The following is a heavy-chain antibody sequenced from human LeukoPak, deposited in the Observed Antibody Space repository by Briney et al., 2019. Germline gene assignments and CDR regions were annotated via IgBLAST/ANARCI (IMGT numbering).Heavy chain of an antibody. Sequence: SETLSLTCTVSGGSISSGGYSWSWIRQHPGKGLEWIGYIYYSGSTYYNPSLKSRVTISVDTSKSQFSLKLSSVTAADTAVYYCARGSSPPQGGFDYWGQGTLVTVSS. CDR3: ARGSSPPQGGFDY. CDR1: GGSISSGGYS. V-gene: IGHV4-31*03. CDR2: IYYSGST. J-gene: IGHJ4*02. D-gene: IGHD6-13*01.